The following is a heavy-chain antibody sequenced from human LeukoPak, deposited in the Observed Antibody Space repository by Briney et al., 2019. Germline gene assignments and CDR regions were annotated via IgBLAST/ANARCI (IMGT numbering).Heavy chain of an antibody. CDR3: ARHPIAAAGTTAMDY. J-gene: IGHJ4*02. V-gene: IGHV5-51*01. D-gene: IGHD6-13*01. Sequence: GVSLQISFQGPGLRFTGYWIGWVRPVPGKGRGWMGIIYSDDFDTRYSPSFQGQATISAVKSISTAYMQWSSLKATDTAMYYCARHPIAAAGTTAMDYWGQGTLVTVS. CDR2: IYSDDFDT. CDR1: GLRFTGYW.